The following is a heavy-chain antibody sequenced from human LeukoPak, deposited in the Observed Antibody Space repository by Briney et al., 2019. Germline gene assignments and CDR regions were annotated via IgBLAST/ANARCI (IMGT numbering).Heavy chain of an antibody. J-gene: IGHJ4*02. CDR1: GYTFTSYD. D-gene: IGHD2-8*01. CDR3: ARFPYCTNGVCPPA. Sequence: GASVKVSCKPSGYTFTSYDINWVRQSTGQGLEWMGWMNPNSGNTGYAQKFQGRVTMTRNTSISTAYMELSSLRSEDTAVYYCARFPYCTNGVCPPAWGQGTLVTVSS. CDR2: MNPNSGNT. V-gene: IGHV1-8*01.